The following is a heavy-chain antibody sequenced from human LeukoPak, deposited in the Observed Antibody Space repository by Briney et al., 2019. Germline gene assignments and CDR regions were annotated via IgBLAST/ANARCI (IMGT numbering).Heavy chain of an antibody. V-gene: IGHV1-2*02. D-gene: IGHD2-15*01. CDR2: NNPNSGGT. Sequence: ASVEVSCKASGYTLTGYYMHWVRQAPGQGLEWMGWNNPNSGGTNYAQKFQGRVTMTSDTSISTAYMELSRLTSDDTAVYYCARDAEHCSGSDCPRWFDPWGQGTLVTVSS. CDR1: GYTLTGYY. CDR3: ARDAEHCSGSDCPRWFDP. J-gene: IGHJ5*02.